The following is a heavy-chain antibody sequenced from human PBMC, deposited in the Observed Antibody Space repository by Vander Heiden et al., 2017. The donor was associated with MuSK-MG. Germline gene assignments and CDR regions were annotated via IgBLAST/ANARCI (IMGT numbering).Heavy chain of an antibody. CDR1: GGSISSYH. D-gene: IGHD3-22*01. CDR2: IYTSGST. Sequence: VQLQESGPGLVKPSETLSLTCTVSGGSISSYHWSWIRQPAGKGLEWIGRIYTSGSTNYNPSLKSRVTMSVDTSKNQFSLKLSSVTAADTAVYYCAGGAPFYDSSGYYNYFDYWGQGTLVTVSS. J-gene: IGHJ4*02. CDR3: AGGAPFYDSSGYYNYFDY. V-gene: IGHV4-4*07.